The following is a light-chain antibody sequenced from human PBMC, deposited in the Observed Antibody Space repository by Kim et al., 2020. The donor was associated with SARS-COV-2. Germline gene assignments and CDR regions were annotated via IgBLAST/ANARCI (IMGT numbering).Light chain of an antibody. CDR1: SSDVGGYNY. CDR3: SSYTSSSPYV. J-gene: IGLJ1*01. V-gene: IGLV2-14*03. Sequence: GQSITISCTGTSSDVGGYNYVSWYQQHPGKAPKLMIYDVTNRPSGVSNRFSGSKSGNTASLTISGLQAEDEADYYCSSYTSSSPYVFGPGTKVTVL. CDR2: DVT.